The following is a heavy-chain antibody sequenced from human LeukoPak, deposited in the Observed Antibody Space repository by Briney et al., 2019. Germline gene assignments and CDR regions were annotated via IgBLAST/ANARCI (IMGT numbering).Heavy chain of an antibody. V-gene: IGHV4-4*02. CDR2: IYHSGST. D-gene: IGHD2-15*01. J-gene: IGHJ5*02. CDR1: GGSISSSNW. Sequence: PSGTLSLTCAVSGGSISSSNWWSWVRQPPGKGLEWIRQIYHSGSTNYNPSLKSRVTISVDKSKNQFSLKLRSVTAADTAVYYCARPLSLGYCSGGSCYGRGAWFDRWGQGTLVTVSS. CDR3: ARPLSLGYCSGGSCYGRGAWFDR.